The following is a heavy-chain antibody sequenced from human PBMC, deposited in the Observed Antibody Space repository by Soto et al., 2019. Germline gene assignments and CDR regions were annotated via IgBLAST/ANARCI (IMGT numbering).Heavy chain of an antibody. Sequence: GGSLRLSCAASGFTFSSYGTHWVRQAPGKGLEWVAVISYDGSNKYYADSVKGRFTISRDNAKNSLYLQMNSLRAEDTAVYYCARDQVLRFLEWLSYGMDVWGQGTTVTVSS. CDR3: ARDQVLRFLEWLSYGMDV. J-gene: IGHJ6*02. V-gene: IGHV3-30*03. CDR1: GFTFSSYG. D-gene: IGHD3-3*01. CDR2: ISYDGSNK.